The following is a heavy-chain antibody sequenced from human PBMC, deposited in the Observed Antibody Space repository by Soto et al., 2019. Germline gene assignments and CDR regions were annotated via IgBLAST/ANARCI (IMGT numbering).Heavy chain of an antibody. CDR1: GGSISSSSYF. CDR3: ARHASDFWFDP. J-gene: IGHJ5*02. D-gene: IGHD2-21*02. V-gene: IGHV4-39*01. CDR2: IYYSGST. Sequence: QLQLQESGPGLVKPSETLSLTCSVSGGSISSSSYFWGWIRQPPGKGLEWIGRIYYSGSTYYNPSLKSRVTVSVDTSKNQFSLKLSSVTAADTAVYYCARHASDFWFDPWGQGTLVTVSS.